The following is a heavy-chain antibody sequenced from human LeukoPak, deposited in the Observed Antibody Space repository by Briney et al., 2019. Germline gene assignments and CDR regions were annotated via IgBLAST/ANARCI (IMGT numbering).Heavy chain of an antibody. Sequence: SLRLSCVGSGFTFNSYAFHWVRQAPGKGLEWVAVISPEGTFKYYADSVKGRFTISRDKSKKTLSLQMNSLKTEDTAVYYCARAVVAASTPSDYWGQGTLVTVSS. J-gene: IGHJ4*02. V-gene: IGHV3-30-3*01. D-gene: IGHD2-15*01. CDR3: ARAVVAASTPSDY. CDR2: ISPEGTFK. CDR1: GFTFNSYA.